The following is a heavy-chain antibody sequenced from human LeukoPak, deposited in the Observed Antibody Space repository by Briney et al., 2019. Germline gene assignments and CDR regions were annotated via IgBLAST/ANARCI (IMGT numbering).Heavy chain of an antibody. CDR2: IIPIFGTA. CDR1: GGTFSGYA. CDR3: AREVYGGNSFDY. Sequence: ASVKVSCKASGGTFSGYAISWVRQAPGQGLEWMGGIIPIFGTANYAQKLQGRVTITADESTSTAYMELSSLRSEDTAVYYCAREVYGGNSFDYWGQGTLVTVSS. J-gene: IGHJ4*02. V-gene: IGHV1-69*13. D-gene: IGHD4-23*01.